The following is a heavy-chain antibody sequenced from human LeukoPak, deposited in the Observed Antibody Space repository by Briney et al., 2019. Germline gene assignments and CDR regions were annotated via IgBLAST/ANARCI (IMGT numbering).Heavy chain of an antibody. CDR1: GFTFTDYY. J-gene: IGHJ4*02. V-gene: IGHV3-11*04. D-gene: IGHD4-11*01. Sequence: GGSLRLSCAASGFTFTDYYTSWIRQAPGKGLEWVSYITNSGTTIYYADSVKGRFTISRDNAKNSLYLQMNSLRAEDTAVYYCTREDHSNYNYWGQGTLVTVSS. CDR2: ITNSGTTI. CDR3: TREDHSNYNY.